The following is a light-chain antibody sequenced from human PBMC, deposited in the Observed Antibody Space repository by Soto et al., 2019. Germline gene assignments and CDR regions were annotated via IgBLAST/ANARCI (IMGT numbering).Light chain of an antibody. Sequence: QPVLTQPASVSGSPGQSITISCTGTSSDIGTYNYVSWYQQHPGKAPKLMIYEVRNRPSGVSIRFSGSKSGKTASLTISGLQAEDEAHYYCSTYTNSIAVFGGGTKLTVL. J-gene: IGLJ2*01. CDR3: STYTNSIAV. CDR2: EVR. CDR1: SSDIGTYNY. V-gene: IGLV2-14*01.